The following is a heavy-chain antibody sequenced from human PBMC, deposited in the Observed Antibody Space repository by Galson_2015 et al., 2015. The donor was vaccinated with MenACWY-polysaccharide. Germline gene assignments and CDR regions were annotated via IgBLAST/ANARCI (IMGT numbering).Heavy chain of an antibody. J-gene: IGHJ3*02. V-gene: IGHV3-33*01. CDR2: IQYDAVYK. D-gene: IGHD3-10*02. Sequence: SLRLSCAASTVTFRGSGMHWVRQAPGKGLEWVAVIQYDAVYKQYLDSVKGRFSVSRDTSRSTLYLEMNNLRAEDTALYYCAREGSRIVFHAFDTWGQGTMVTVSS. CDR1: TVTFRGSG. CDR3: AREGSRIVFHAFDT.